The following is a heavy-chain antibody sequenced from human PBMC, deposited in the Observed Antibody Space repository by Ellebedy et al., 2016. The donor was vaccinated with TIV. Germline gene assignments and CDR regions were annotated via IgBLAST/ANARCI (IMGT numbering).Heavy chain of an antibody. Sequence: MPGGSLRLSCTVSGVTITTNYWSRIRRTPGKGLERIGYLYYGGGTNYNPSLKSLVTLSLDTSKNQFSLKLTSVTSADTAVYYCARPYGRGWLGRSAFDIWGKGTMVTVSS. CDR3: ARPYGRGWLGRSAFDI. CDR2: LYYGGGT. D-gene: IGHD6-19*01. CDR1: GVTITTNY. V-gene: IGHV4-59*12. J-gene: IGHJ3*02.